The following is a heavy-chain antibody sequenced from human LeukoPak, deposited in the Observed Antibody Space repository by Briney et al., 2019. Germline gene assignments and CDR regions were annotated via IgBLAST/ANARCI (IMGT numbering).Heavy chain of an antibody. D-gene: IGHD6-13*01. CDR1: GYSFTSYW. CDR3: AITYSSLSFSFDP. Sequence: GESLKISCKGSGYSFTSYWIGWVRQMPGKGLEWMGIIYPGDSDTRYSPSFQGQVTISADKSISTAYLQWSSLKASDAAMYYCAITYSSLSFSFDPWGQGTLVTVSS. V-gene: IGHV5-51*01. J-gene: IGHJ5*02. CDR2: IYPGDSDT.